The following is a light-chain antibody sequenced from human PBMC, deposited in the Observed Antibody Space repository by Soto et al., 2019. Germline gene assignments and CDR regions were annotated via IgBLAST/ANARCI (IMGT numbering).Light chain of an antibody. V-gene: IGKV3-11*01. CDR3: QQRSNWPWT. J-gene: IGKJ1*01. CDR2: DAS. CDR1: QSVRSN. Sequence: EIVLTQSPATLSLSPGERATLSCRASQSVRSNLAWYQQKPGQAPRLLIYDASNRATGIPGRFSGSESGTDFTLTISNLEPEDFAVYYCQQRSNWPWTFGQGAKVEIQ.